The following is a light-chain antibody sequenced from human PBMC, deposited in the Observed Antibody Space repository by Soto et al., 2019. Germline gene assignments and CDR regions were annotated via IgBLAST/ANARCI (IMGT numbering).Light chain of an antibody. CDR2: DVS. CDR3: SSFTNTGTLVV. V-gene: IGLV2-14*03. J-gene: IGLJ3*02. Sequence: QSALTQPASVAASPGQSITISCTGTSSDVGGYNYVSWYQHHPGKAPKLIIYDVSNRPSGVSNRFSGSKSGNTASLTISGLQPEDEAAYYCSSFTNTGTLVVFGGGTQLTVL. CDR1: SSDVGGYNY.